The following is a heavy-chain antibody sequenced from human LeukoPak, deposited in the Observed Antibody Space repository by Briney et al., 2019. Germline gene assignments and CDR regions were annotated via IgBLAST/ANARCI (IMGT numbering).Heavy chain of an antibody. CDR1: GYTFTSYG. CDR2: ISAYNGNT. J-gene: IGHJ6*02. D-gene: IGHD6-19*01. Sequence: GASVKVSCKASGYTFTSYGISWVRQAPGQGLEWMGWISAYNGNTNYAQKLQGRVTMTTDTSTSTAYMELRSLRSDGTAVYYCARDGSSLFSSGWYDWCYGMDVWGQGTTVTVSS. V-gene: IGHV1-18*01. CDR3: ARDGSSLFSSGWYDWCYGMDV.